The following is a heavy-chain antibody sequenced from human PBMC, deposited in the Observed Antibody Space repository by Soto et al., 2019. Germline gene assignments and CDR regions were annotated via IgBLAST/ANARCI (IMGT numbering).Heavy chain of an antibody. Sequence: GGSLRLSCAASGFTFSSYAMSWIRQAPGKGLEWVSAISGSGGSTYYADSVKGRFTISRDNSKNTLFLQMNSLRAEDTAVYYCAKGDYYDSSDYFDYWGQGTRVTVSS. CDR1: GFTFSSYA. J-gene: IGHJ4*02. CDR3: AKGDYYDSSDYFDY. CDR2: ISGSGGST. V-gene: IGHV3-23*01. D-gene: IGHD3-22*01.